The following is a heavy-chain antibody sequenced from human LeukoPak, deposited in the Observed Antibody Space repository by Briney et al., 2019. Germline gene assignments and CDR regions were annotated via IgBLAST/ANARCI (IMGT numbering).Heavy chain of an antibody. CDR3: ARGRGIAAAYYYYYMDV. V-gene: IGHV4-39*01. J-gene: IGHJ6*03. CDR2: IYYSGST. CDR1: GGSISSSSYY. D-gene: IGHD6-13*01. Sequence: SETLSLTCTVSGGSISSSSYYWGWIRQPPGKGLEWIGSIYYSGSTYYNPSLKSRVTISVDTSKNQFSLKLSSVTAADTAVYYCARGRGIAAAYYYYYMDVWGKGTTVTVSS.